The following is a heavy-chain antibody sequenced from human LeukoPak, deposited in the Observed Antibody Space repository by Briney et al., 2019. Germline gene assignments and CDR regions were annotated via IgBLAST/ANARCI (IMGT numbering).Heavy chain of an antibody. V-gene: IGHV3-30*04. J-gene: IGHJ6*02. CDR3: ARDVTYYYDSSGSKRGRFYYYGMEV. Sequence: GRSLRLSCAASGFTFCSYAVHWVRLAPGKGLEWVAVISYDGSNKYYADSVKGRFTISRDNSKNTLYLQMNSLRAEDTAVYYCARDVTYYYDSSGSKRGRFYYYGMEVWGQGTTVTVSS. D-gene: IGHD3-22*01. CDR1: GFTFCSYA. CDR2: ISYDGSNK.